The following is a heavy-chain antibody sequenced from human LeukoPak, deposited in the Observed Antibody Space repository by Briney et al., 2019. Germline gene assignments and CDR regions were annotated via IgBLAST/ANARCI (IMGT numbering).Heavy chain of an antibody. J-gene: IGHJ4*02. Sequence: ARGSLRLSCAVSGLTFSTYSMTWVRQGPGKGLEWVSSIYNSGAKIFYADSVKGRFTISRDNSKNMLYLQMNSLRVEDTAVYYCAKDVAPDSGWDLDYWGQGTLVTVSS. V-gene: IGHV3-23*01. CDR2: IYNSGAKI. CDR3: AKDVAPDSGWDLDY. D-gene: IGHD6-19*01. CDR1: GLTFSTYS.